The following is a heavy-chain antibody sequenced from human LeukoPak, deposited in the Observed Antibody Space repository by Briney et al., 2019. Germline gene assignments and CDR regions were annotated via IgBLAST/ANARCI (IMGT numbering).Heavy chain of an antibody. CDR3: ARDQKQWLEIDY. Sequence: ASVKVSCKGSGYTFIYYYMQWVGQAPGQGREGMGWIKPNSGGTNCVQKLQGRVTMTRDTSISTAYMELSRLTSDHTAVYYCARDQKQWLEIDYWGQGTLVTVSS. J-gene: IGHJ4*02. CDR2: IKPNSGGT. V-gene: IGHV1-2*02. D-gene: IGHD6-19*01. CDR1: GYTFIYYY.